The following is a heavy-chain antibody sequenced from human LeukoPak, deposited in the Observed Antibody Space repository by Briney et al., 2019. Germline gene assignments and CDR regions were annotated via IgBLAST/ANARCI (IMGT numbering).Heavy chain of an antibody. CDR1: GGSISSYY. D-gene: IGHD3-22*01. Sequence: SETLSLTCTVSGGSISSYYWSWIRQPPGKGLEWIGYIYHSGSTYYNPALKSRVTISLDTSKNQFSLKFRSVTAADTAVYYCTRANYYDSTGYLPVVYPSDYWGQGTLVTVSS. J-gene: IGHJ4*02. CDR3: TRANYYDSTGYLPVVYPSDY. CDR2: IYHSGST. V-gene: IGHV4-59*12.